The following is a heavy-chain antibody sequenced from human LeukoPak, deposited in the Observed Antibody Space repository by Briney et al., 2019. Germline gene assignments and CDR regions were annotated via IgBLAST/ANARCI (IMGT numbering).Heavy chain of an antibody. V-gene: IGHV4-59*01. J-gene: IGHJ5*02. CDR3: ARDRDGNNWFDP. CDR2: IYYSGST. D-gene: IGHD5-24*01. CDR1: GGSISSYY. Sequence: SETLSLTCTVSGGSISSYYWSWIRQPPGKGLEWIGYIYYSGSTNYNPSLKSRVTISVDTSKNQFSLKLTSVTATDTAVYYCARDRDGNNWFDPWGQGTLVTVSS.